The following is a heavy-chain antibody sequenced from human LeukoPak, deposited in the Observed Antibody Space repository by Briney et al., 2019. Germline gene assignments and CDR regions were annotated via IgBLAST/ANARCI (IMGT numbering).Heavy chain of an antibody. CDR1: GFTFSSYG. V-gene: IGHV3-30*02. D-gene: IGHD2-21*02. CDR2: IRYDGSNK. J-gene: IGHJ4*02. CDR3: AKDGGSCFSLDCSEEGDY. Sequence: GGSLRLSCAASGFTFSSYGMHWVRQAPGKGLEWVAFIRYDGSNKYYADSVQGRFTISRDNSKNTLYLQMDSLRVEDTAIYYCAKDGGSCFSLDCSEEGDYWGQGTLVTVSS.